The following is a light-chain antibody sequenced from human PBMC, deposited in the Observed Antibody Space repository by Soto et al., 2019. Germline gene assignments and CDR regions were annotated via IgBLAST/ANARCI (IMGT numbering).Light chain of an antibody. CDR1: QSVSSSY. V-gene: IGKV3-20*01. J-gene: IGKJ1*01. CDR2: NAS. Sequence: EIVLTQSPCTLSLSPGERATLYCRASQSVSSSYLAWYQQKPGQAPRLLIYNASSRATGIPDRFSGSGSGTDFTLTISRLEPEDFAVYYCQQYGSSLWTFGQGTKVDIK. CDR3: QQYGSSLWT.